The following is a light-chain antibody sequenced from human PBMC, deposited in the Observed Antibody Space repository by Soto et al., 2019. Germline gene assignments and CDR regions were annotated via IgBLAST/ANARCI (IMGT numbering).Light chain of an antibody. CDR2: DAS. Sequence: VQMTPSPSPPPATEDDRVTSTYRARQHISGWLAWYQQEPGKAHNLLIYDASTLESGVPSRFSGSGSGTEFTLTIGSLQPDDFATYNSQHYSSYSPWTFGQGT. CDR1: QHISGW. V-gene: IGKV1-5*01. CDR3: QHYSSYSPWT. J-gene: IGKJ1*01.